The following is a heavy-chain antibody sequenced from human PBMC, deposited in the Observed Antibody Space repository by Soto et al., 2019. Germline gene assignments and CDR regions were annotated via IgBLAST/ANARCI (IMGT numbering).Heavy chain of an antibody. J-gene: IGHJ6*02. CDR3: AKVGYYDSSGYSIYYYGMDV. CDR2: ISGSGGST. D-gene: IGHD3-22*01. CDR1: GFTFSSYA. Sequence: EVQLLESGGGLVQPGGSLRLSCAASGFTFSSYAMSWVRQAPGKGLEWVSAISGSGGSTYYADSVKGRFTISRDNTKNTLYLQMNSLRAEDTAVYYCAKVGYYDSSGYSIYYYGMDVWGQGTTVTVSS. V-gene: IGHV3-23*01.